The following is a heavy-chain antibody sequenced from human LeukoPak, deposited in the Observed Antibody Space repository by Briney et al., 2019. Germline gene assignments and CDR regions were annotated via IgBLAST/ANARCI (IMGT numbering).Heavy chain of an antibody. Sequence: GGSLRLSCAASGITLSRSWMSWVRQAPGKGLEWVAFIKEDGGEIFYVDSVKGRFTISRDNAENSLYLQMNSLRAEDTAVYYCARDRGGRSGLDEWGQGTLVTVSS. D-gene: IGHD2-15*01. CDR1: GITLSRSW. J-gene: IGHJ4*02. CDR2: IKEDGGEI. V-gene: IGHV3-7*04. CDR3: ARDRGGRSGLDE.